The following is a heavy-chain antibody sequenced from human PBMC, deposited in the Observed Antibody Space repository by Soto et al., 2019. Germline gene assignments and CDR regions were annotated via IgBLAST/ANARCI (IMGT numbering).Heavy chain of an antibody. D-gene: IGHD2-21*02. CDR2: IYYSGRT. V-gene: IGHV4-31*11. CDR3: AREYGGNSVDYFHY. J-gene: IGHJ4*02. CDR1: GGSISSGGYY. Sequence: QVQLQESGPGLVKPSQTLSLTCAVSGGSISSGGYYWSWIRQHPGKGLEWIGYIYYSGRTYYNPSLKSRVTITVDTSKNQFSLKLSSVTAADTAVYYCAREYGGNSVDYFHYWGQGTLVTVSS.